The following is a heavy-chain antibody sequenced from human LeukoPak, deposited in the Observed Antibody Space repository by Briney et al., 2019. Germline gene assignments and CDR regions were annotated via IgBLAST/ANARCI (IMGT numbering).Heavy chain of an antibody. Sequence: SVKVSCKASGGTFSSYAISWVRQAPGQGLEWMGGIIPIFGTGNYAQEFQGRGTITADESTSTAYMELSSLRSEDTAVYYCATPTYYDFWSGYSNTYYYYYMDVWGKGTTVTVSS. CDR2: IIPIFGTG. V-gene: IGHV1-69*13. J-gene: IGHJ6*03. D-gene: IGHD3-3*01. CDR1: GGTFSSYA. CDR3: ATPTYYDFWSGYSNTYYYYYMDV.